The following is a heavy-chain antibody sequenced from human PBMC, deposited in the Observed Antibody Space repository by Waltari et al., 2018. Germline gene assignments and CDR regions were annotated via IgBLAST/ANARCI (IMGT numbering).Heavy chain of an antibody. CDR1: GYSISSGYY. CDR2: IYHSGST. V-gene: IGHV4-38-2*02. CDR3: ARDRFLEWLRAEVHAFDI. D-gene: IGHD3-3*01. Sequence: QVQLQESGPGLVKPSETLSLTCAVSGYSISSGYYWGWLRQPPGKGLGWIGSIYHSGSTYYNPSLKSRVTISVDTSKNQFSLKLSSVTAADTAVYYCARDRFLEWLRAEVHAFDIWDQGTMVTVSS. J-gene: IGHJ3*02.